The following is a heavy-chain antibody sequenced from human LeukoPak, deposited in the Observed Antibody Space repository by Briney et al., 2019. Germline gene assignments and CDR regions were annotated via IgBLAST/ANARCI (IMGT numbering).Heavy chain of an antibody. J-gene: IGHJ3*02. Sequence: SETLSLTCTVSGGSISSGSYYWSWIRQPAGKGLEWIGRIYTSGSTNYNPSLKSRVTISVDTSKNQFSLKLSSVTAADTAVYYCASSGPYSPDAFDIWGQGTMVTVSS. CDR2: IYTSGST. CDR1: GGSISSGSYY. D-gene: IGHD4-11*01. V-gene: IGHV4-61*02. CDR3: ASSGPYSPDAFDI.